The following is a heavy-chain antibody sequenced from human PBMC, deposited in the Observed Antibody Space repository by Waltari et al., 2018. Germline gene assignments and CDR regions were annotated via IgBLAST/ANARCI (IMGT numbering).Heavy chain of an antibody. Sequence: QVLLQQSGPGLVKPSETLSVNCTVSGGSLSGFYWSWIRQSPGKGLEWIAFIYDSWTTKYNPSLKSRVTISVDTSKNRFTLKLGSATAADTALYYCARGTPSFYHYMDVWGKGTTVIVSS. J-gene: IGHJ6*03. V-gene: IGHV4-59*01. CDR1: GGSLSGFY. CDR3: ARGTPSFYHYMDV. CDR2: IYDSWTT.